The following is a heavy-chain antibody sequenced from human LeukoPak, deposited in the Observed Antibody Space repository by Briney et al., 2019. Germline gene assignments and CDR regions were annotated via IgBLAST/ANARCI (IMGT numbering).Heavy chain of an antibody. CDR2: ISGSGGST. J-gene: IGHJ4*02. Sequence: GGSLRLSCAASGFTFSSYAMSWVRQAAGKGLEWVSAISGSGGSTSYADSVKGRFTISRANSKTTLYLQMNSLRAEDTAVYYCAKVGQWLVSGVVNYWGQGTLVTVSS. CDR3: AKVGQWLVSGVVNY. V-gene: IGHV3-23*01. D-gene: IGHD6-19*01. CDR1: GFTFSSYA.